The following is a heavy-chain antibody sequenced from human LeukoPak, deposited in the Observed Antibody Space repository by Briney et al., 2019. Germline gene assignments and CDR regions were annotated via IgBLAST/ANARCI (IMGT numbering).Heavy chain of an antibody. CDR1: GYTFTRYV. Sequence: ALLKVSCKASGYTFTRYVISSVRQAPGQGLEWMGWISAYNGNTNYAPKFQGRVTMTTDTPTSTAYMELRSLRSDDTAVYYCARDRQCGYWGQGTLVTVSS. D-gene: IGHD2-21*01. J-gene: IGHJ4*02. CDR3: ARDRQCGY. CDR2: ISAYNGNT. V-gene: IGHV1-18*01.